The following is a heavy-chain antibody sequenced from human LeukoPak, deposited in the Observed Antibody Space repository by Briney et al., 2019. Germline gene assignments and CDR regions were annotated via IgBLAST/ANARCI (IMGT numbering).Heavy chain of an antibody. CDR2: IYYSGST. Sequence: XXYXXXWIRQXPXRGLEWIGSIYYSGSTYYNPSLKSRVTISVDTSKNQFSLKLSSVTAADTAVYYCARLVASYYFDYWGQGTLVTVSS. D-gene: IGHD2-2*01. CDR1: XXYX. J-gene: IGHJ4*02. CDR3: ARLVASYYFDY. V-gene: IGHV4-39*01.